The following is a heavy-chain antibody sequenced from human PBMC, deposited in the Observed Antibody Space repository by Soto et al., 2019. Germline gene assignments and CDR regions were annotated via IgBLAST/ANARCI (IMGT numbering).Heavy chain of an antibody. CDR2: IYYSGST. CDR3: ARDCNYCSGRWYNWFDP. Sequence: SETLSLTCTVSGGSISSGDYYWSWIRQPPGKGLEWIGYIYYSGSTYYNPSLKSRVTISVDTSKNQFSLKLSSVTAADTAVYYCARDCNYCSGRWYNWFDPWGQGTLVTVSS. J-gene: IGHJ5*02. D-gene: IGHD3-10*01. CDR1: GGSISSGDYY. V-gene: IGHV4-31*03.